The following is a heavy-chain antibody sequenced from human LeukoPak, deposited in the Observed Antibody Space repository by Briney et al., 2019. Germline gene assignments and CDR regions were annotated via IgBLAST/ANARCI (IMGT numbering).Heavy chain of an antibody. J-gene: IGHJ4*02. CDR1: EYTFTSYE. V-gene: IGHV1-8*01. CDR2: MNPNSGNT. CDR3: ARGTPSGWHGAVY. Sequence: ASVKVSCKASEYTFTSYEINWVRQATGQGLEWMGWMNPNSGNTGYAQKFQGRVTMTRNTSITTAYMELSSLTSEDTAVYYCARGTPSGWHGAVYWGQGTLVTVSS. D-gene: IGHD6-19*01.